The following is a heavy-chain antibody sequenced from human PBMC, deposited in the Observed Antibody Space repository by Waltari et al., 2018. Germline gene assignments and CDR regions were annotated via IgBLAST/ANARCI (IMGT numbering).Heavy chain of an antibody. V-gene: IGHV3-7*03. Sequence: EVQLVESGGGLVQPGGSLRLSCAASGFTFSSYWMSWVRQAPGKGLEWVANIKQDGSEKYYVDSVKGRFTISRDNSKNTLYLQMNSLRAEDTAVYYCAKGGSGWPIDYWGQGTLVTVSS. J-gene: IGHJ4*02. CDR1: GFTFSSYW. D-gene: IGHD6-19*01. CDR3: AKGGSGWPIDY. CDR2: IKQDGSEK.